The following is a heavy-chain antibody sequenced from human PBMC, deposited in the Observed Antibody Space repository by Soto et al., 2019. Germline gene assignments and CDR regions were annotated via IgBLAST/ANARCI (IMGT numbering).Heavy chain of an antibody. J-gene: IGHJ4*02. D-gene: IGHD3-22*01. CDR3: AKVFYYYDSSGYYYFDY. CDR2: ISGSGGST. CDR1: GFTFSSYA. V-gene: IGHV3-23*01. Sequence: GGSLRLSCAASGFTFSSYAMSWVRQAPGKWLEWVSAISGSGGSTYYADSVKGRFTISRDNSKNTLYLQMNSLRAEDTAVYYCAKVFYYYDSSGYYYFDYWGQGTLVNVSS.